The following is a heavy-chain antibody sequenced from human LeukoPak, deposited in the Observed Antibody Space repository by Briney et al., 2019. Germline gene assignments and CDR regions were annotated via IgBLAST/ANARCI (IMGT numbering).Heavy chain of an antibody. CDR3: ARDLRAEMATIGNGFDP. J-gene: IGHJ5*02. CDR2: ISAYNGNT. CDR1: GYTFTSYG. V-gene: IGHV1-18*01. Sequence: ASVKVSCKASGYTFTSYGISWVRQAPGQGLEWMGWISAYNGNTNYAQKLQGRVTMTTDTSTSTAYMELRSLRSDDTAVYYCARDLRAEMATIGNGFDPWGQGTLVTVSS. D-gene: IGHD5-24*01.